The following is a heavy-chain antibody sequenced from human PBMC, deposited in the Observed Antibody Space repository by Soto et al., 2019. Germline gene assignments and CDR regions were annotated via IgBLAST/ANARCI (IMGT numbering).Heavy chain of an antibody. V-gene: IGHV4-31*03. J-gene: IGHJ4*02. CDR2: IYYSGST. CDR1: GGSISSGGYY. CDR3: ARVEAVAAALDY. D-gene: IGHD6-13*01. Sequence: SETLSLTCTVSGGSISSGGYYWSWIRQHPGKGLEWIGYIYYSGSTYYNPSLKSRVTISVDTSKNQFSLKLSSVTAADTAVYYCARVEAVAAALDYWGQGTLVTVSS.